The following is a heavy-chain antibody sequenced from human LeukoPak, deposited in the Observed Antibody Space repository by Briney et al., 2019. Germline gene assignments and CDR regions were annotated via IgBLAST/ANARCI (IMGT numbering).Heavy chain of an antibody. CDR1: GYTFTSYG. CDR3: ARDSRGGITIFGVVDDAFDI. J-gene: IGHJ3*02. CDR2: ISAYNGNT. V-gene: IGHV1-18*01. Sequence: ASVKVSCKASGYTFTSYGISWVRQAPGQGLEWMGWISAYNGNTNYAQKLQGRVTMTTDTSTSTAYMELRSLRSDDTAVYYCARDSRGGITIFGVVDDAFDIWGQGTMVTVSS. D-gene: IGHD3-3*01.